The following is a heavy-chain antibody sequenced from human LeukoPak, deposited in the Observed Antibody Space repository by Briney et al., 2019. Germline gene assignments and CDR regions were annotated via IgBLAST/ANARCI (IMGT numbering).Heavy chain of an antibody. J-gene: IGHJ4*02. Sequence: GGSLRLSCTASGFTFGDYAMSWFRQAPGKGLEWVSYISSSGSTIYYADSVKGRFTISRDNAKNSQYLQVTSLRAEDTAVYYCARGGFYNILTGFRSRFLGFDYWGQGTLVTVSS. CDR1: GFTFGDYA. V-gene: IGHV3-11*04. CDR2: ISSSGSTI. D-gene: IGHD3-9*01. CDR3: ARGGFYNILTGFRSRFLGFDY.